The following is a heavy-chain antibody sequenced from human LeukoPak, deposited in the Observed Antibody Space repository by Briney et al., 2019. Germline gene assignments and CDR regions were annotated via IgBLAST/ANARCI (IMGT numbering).Heavy chain of an antibody. Sequence: GRSLRLSCAASGFTYSSYAMHWVRQAPGKGLEWGAVISYDGSNKYYADSVKGRFTISRDNSKNTLYLQMNSLRAEDTAVYYCARARIAAAVPNWFDPWGQGTLVTVSS. CDR1: GFTYSSYA. CDR3: ARARIAAAVPNWFDP. V-gene: IGHV3-30*04. CDR2: ISYDGSNK. J-gene: IGHJ5*02. D-gene: IGHD6-13*01.